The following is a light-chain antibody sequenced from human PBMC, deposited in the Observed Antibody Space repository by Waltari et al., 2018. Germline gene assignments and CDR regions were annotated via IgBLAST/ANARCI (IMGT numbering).Light chain of an antibody. CDR1: ESISSY. J-gene: IGKJ2*01. Sequence: DIQLTQSPSSLSASVGDRVTITCRASESISSYLSWYQQKPGEAPKLLIYTASSLEGGVPSRCSGSGSGTDYTLTISNLQPEDFATYYCHQIYSTLGDTFGQGTKLEIK. CDR3: HQIYSTLGDT. V-gene: IGKV1-39*01. CDR2: TAS.